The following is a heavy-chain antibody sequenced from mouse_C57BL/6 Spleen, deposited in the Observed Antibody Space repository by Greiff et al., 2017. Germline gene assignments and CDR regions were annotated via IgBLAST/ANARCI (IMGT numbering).Heavy chain of an antibody. D-gene: IGHD1-1*01. J-gene: IGHJ4*01. V-gene: IGHV1-52*01. CDR2: IDPSDSDT. Sequence: QVQLQQPGAELVRPGSSVKLSCKASGYTFTSYWMHWVKQRPIQGLEWIGKIDPSDSDTHYNQKFKDKATLTVDKSSSTAYMQLSSLTSEDSAVYYCARADYAPDYAMDYWGQGTSVTVSS. CDR1: GYTFTSYW. CDR3: ARADYAPDYAMDY.